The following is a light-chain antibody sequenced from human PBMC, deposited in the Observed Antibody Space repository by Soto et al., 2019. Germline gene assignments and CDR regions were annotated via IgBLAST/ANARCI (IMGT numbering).Light chain of an antibody. V-gene: IGKV3-11*01. CDR3: QQRSKWLT. CDR1: QSVNTY. Sequence: EIVFTQSPSTLSLSPGERATLSCRASQSVNTYLAWYQQKPGQAPRLLIYDASNRATGIPARFSGSGSGTDFTLTISSLEPEDFAVYYCQQRSKWLTFGGGTKVDIK. J-gene: IGKJ4*01. CDR2: DAS.